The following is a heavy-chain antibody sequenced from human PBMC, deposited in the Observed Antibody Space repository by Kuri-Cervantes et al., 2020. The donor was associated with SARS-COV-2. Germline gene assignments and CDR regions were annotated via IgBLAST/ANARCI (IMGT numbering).Heavy chain of an antibody. Sequence: GESLKISCEGSGFTFHTYEMNWVRQAPGKGLEWISYISVTASTIYYADSVKGRFAVSRDNAKNSLYLQMNSLRAEDTAVYYCARVRATVPNYYYYYYYMDVWGKGTTVTVSS. V-gene: IGHV3-48*03. CDR2: ISVTASTI. D-gene: IGHD4-11*01. J-gene: IGHJ6*03. CDR1: GFTFHTYE. CDR3: ARVRATVPNYYYYYYYMDV.